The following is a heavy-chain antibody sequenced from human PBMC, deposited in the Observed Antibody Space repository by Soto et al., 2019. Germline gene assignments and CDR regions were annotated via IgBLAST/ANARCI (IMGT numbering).Heavy chain of an antibody. CDR2: MNPNSGNT. J-gene: IGHJ4*02. D-gene: IGHD2-21*01. CDR3: ARGEGGPRWGSIDY. CDR1: GYTFTSYY. Sequence: ASVKVSSKASGYTFTSYYINWMRQATGQGLEWMGWMNPNSGNTGYAQKFQGRVTMTRNTSISTAYMELSSLRSDDTAVYYCARGEGGPRWGSIDYWGQGTRVTVSS. V-gene: IGHV1-8*01.